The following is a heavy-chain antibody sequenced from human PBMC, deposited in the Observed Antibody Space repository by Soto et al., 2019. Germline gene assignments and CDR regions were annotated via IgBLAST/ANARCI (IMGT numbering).Heavy chain of an antibody. CDR2: IYYSGST. V-gene: IGHV4-59*01. D-gene: IGHD6-13*01. J-gene: IGHJ6*02. CDR1: GGSISSYY. CDR3: ARDGSGMGRSSSWFLDYYYGMDV. Sequence: PSETLSLTCTVSGGSISSYYWSWIRQPPGKGLEWIGYIYYSGSTNYNPSLKSRVTISVDTSKNQFSLKLSSVTAADTAVYYCARDGSGMGRSSSWFLDYYYGMDVWGQGTTVTVSS.